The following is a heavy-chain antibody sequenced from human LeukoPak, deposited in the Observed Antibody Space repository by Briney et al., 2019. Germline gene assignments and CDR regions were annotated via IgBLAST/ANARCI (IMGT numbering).Heavy chain of an antibody. J-gene: IGHJ4*02. V-gene: IGHV5-51*01. Sequence: GESLQISCKGSGYSFSTYWVGWVRQLPGKGLEWMGIIYPGDSDTRYSPSFQGQVTISADKSISTAYLQWNSLKASDTAMYYCARSNPVGGIPQLDHWGQGTLVTVSS. CDR2: IYPGDSDT. CDR3: ARSNPVGGIPQLDH. CDR1: GYSFSTYW. D-gene: IGHD3-16*02.